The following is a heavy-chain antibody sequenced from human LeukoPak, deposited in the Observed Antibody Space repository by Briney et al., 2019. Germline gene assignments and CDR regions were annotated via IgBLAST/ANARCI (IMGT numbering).Heavy chain of an antibody. Sequence: PSETLSLTCTVSGVSISSYYWSWIRQPAGKGLEWIGRIYISGSTNYNPSLKSRVTISVDTSKNQFSLKLSSVTAADTAVYYCARDPLETEAGCYYYYYYMDVWGKGTTVTVSS. CDR2: IYISGST. J-gene: IGHJ6*03. D-gene: IGHD6-13*01. V-gene: IGHV4-4*07. CDR1: GVSISSYY. CDR3: ARDPLETEAGCYYYYYYMDV.